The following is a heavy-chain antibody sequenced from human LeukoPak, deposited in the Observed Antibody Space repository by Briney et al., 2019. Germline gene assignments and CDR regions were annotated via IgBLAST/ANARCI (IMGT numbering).Heavy chain of an antibody. D-gene: IGHD7-27*01. J-gene: IGHJ3*02. V-gene: IGHV6-1*01. Sequence: SQTLSLTCAISGDSVSTNSATWNWIRQSPSRGLEWLGRTYYRSKWYNDYAISVKSRITINPDTSKNQFSLQLNSVTPEDTAVYYCARDQGLGRYAFDIWGQGTMVTVSS. CDR2: TYYRSKWYN. CDR1: GDSVSTNSAT. CDR3: ARDQGLGRYAFDI.